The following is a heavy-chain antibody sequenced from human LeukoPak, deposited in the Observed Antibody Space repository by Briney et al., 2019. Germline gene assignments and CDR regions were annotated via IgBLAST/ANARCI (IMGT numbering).Heavy chain of an antibody. J-gene: IGHJ4*02. CDR2: ISYGGTNK. V-gene: IGHV3-30*18. D-gene: IGHD2-15*01. CDR1: GFIFNNFV. CDR3: AKGYCSGGNCAYYFEY. Sequence: GGSLRLSCAASGFIFNNFVMHWVRQAPGKGLEWVAAISYGGTNKYYADSVKGRFTISGDNSKNTMFLQMSSLRAEDTAVYYCAKGYCSGGNCAYYFEYWGQGTLVTVSS.